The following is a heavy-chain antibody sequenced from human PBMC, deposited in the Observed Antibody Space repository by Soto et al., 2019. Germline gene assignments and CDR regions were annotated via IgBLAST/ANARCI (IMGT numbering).Heavy chain of an antibody. J-gene: IGHJ3*02. V-gene: IGHV4-34*01. Sequence: SETLSLTCAVYGGSFSGSYWSWIRQPPGKGLEWIGEISHSGSTNYNPSLKSRVTMSIDMSNNQFSLKLGSVTAADTAVYYCGGVFFLTGLLTDFFVIWGKGTMV. D-gene: IGHD3-9*01. CDR1: GGSFSGSY. CDR3: GGVFFLTGLLTDFFVI. CDR2: ISHSGST.